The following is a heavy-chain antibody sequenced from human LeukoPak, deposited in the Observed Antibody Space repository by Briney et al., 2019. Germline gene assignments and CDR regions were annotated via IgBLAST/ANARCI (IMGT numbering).Heavy chain of an antibody. CDR3: ASQYNWNDEEDWFDP. CDR1: GYTFTGYY. Sequence: GASVKVSCKASGYTFTGYYMHWVRQAPGQGLEWMGWINPNSGGTNYAQKFQGRVTMTRDTSISTAYMELSRLRSDDTAVYYCASQYNWNDEEDWFDPWGQGTLVTVSP. V-gene: IGHV1-2*02. CDR2: INPNSGGT. D-gene: IGHD1-1*01. J-gene: IGHJ5*02.